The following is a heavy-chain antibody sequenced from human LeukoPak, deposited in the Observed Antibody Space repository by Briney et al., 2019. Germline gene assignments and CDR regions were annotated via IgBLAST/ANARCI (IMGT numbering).Heavy chain of an antibody. CDR2: ISSRSSCI. J-gene: IGHJ4*02. Sequence: PGGSLRLSCAASGFTFSSYSMNWVRQAPGKGLEWVSSISSRSSCIYYADSVKGRFTIYRDNAKNSMYLQMNSLRAEDTAVYYCARDHTPSDYYGSGSYYSLGYWGQGTLVTVSS. V-gene: IGHV3-21*01. CDR3: ARDHTPSDYYGSGSYYSLGY. D-gene: IGHD3-10*01. CDR1: GFTFSSYS.